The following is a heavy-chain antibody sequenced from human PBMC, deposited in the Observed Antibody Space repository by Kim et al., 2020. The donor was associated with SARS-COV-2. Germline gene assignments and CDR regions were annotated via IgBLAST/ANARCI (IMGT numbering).Heavy chain of an antibody. Sequence: ASVKVSCKASGYTFITYAIHWVRQAPGQRLEWMGRVNVDDGDTAYSQKFQGRVTLTRDTSASTAYMELSSLRSEDTAVYYCVRVINYYELLTCQPDYNYYGSGVWGIGTTVTVAS. J-gene: IGHJ6*04. CDR1: GYTFITYA. D-gene: IGHD3-9*01. CDR3: VRVINYYELLTCQPDYNYYGSGV. V-gene: IGHV1-3*01. CDR2: VNVDDGDT.